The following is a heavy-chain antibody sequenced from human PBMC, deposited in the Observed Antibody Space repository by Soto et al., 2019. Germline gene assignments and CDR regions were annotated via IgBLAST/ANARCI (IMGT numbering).Heavy chain of an antibody. CDR3: TSSSSWPQEGDY. V-gene: IGHV3-49*04. D-gene: IGHD6-13*01. Sequence: GGSLILSCAASGFSFSSAWINWVRQAPGKGLEWVGFIRSKAYGGTTEYAASVKGRFTISRDDSKSIAYLQMNSLKTGDTAVYYCTSSSSWPQEGDYWGQGTLVTVSS. CDR1: GFSFSSAW. J-gene: IGHJ4*02. CDR2: IRSKAYGGTT.